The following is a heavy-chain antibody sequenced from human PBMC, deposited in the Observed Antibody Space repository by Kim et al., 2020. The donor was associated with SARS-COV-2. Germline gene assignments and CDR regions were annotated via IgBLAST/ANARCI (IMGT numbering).Heavy chain of an antibody. J-gene: IGHJ6*03. CDR1: GGSISSSNW. CDR3: ARIPTYYDSRGNYYYYMDV. Sequence: SETLSLTCAVSGGSISSSNWWSWVRQPPGKGLEWIGEIYHSGSTNYNPSLKSRVTISVDKSKNQFSLKLSSVTAADTAVYYCARIPTYYDSRGNYYYYMDVWGKGTTVTVSS. CDR2: IYHSGST. D-gene: IGHD3-22*01. V-gene: IGHV4-4*02.